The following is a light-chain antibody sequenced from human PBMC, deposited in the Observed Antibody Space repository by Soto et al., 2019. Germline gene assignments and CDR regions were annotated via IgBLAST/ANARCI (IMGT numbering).Light chain of an antibody. Sequence: DIQMTQSPSSLSASVGDRVTITCRASQAINNYLAWYQQKPGKVPTLLISAASTLQSGGPSRFSGSGSGTDFALTISGLQPEDVATYYCQKFNAVPTVGGGTKVEI. J-gene: IGKJ4*01. V-gene: IGKV1-27*01. CDR2: AAS. CDR1: QAINNY. CDR3: QKFNAVPT.